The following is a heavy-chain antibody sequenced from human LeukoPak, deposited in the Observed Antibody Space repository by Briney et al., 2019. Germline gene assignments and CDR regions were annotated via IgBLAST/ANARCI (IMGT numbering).Heavy chain of an antibody. V-gene: IGHV3-21*01. CDR2: ISSSSSYI. J-gene: IGHJ4*02. D-gene: IGHD2-2*02. Sequence: PGGSLRLSCAASGFTFSSYSMNWARQAPGKGLEWVSSISSSSSYIYYADLVKGRFTISRDNAKNSLYLQVNSLRAEDTAVYYCAKGYCSSTSCYTDYWGQGTLVTVSS. CDR1: GFTFSSYS. CDR3: AKGYCSSTSCYTDY.